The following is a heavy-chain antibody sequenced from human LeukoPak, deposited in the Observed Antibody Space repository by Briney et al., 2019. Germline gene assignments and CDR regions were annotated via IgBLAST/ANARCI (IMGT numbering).Heavy chain of an antibody. CDR2: INPNSGGT. CDR1: GYTFTGYF. V-gene: IGHV1-2*02. Sequence: ASVKVSCKASGYTFTGYFIHWVRQAPGQGLEWMGWINPNSGGTNYAQKFQGRVTMTRDTSISTAYMELRSLRSDDTAVYYCARGDGSPYGPRDNWFDPWGQGTLVTVSS. J-gene: IGHJ5*02. CDR3: ARGDGSPYGPRDNWFDP. D-gene: IGHD3-10*01.